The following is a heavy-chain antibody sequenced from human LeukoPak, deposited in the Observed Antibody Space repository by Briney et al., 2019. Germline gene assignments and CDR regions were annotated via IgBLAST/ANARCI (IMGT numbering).Heavy chain of an antibody. Sequence: GGSLRLSCAASGFIFSDYSMNWVRQAPGKGLEWVSFISSSSNTVYYADSVKGRFTISRDYANNSLFLQMNGLTAEDTAVYYCARGEDAIVGVPGPNYWGQGTLVSASS. CDR3: ARGEDAIVGVPGPNY. CDR1: GFIFSDYS. V-gene: IGHV3-48*01. J-gene: IGHJ4*02. CDR2: ISSSSNTV. D-gene: IGHD1-26*01.